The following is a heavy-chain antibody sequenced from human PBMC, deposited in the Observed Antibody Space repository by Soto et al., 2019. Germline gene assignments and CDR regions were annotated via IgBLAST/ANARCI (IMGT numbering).Heavy chain of an antibody. V-gene: IGHV3-30*04. CDR2: VSFAGKVT. CDR3: AREPYGDCQYFEY. Sequence: QVQLVESGGGMAQAGTSLRLSCTGSGFTFNSVSQHWVRQGPDKGLEWVAVVSFAGKVTYYADSVNGRFTVSRDISKNTIYLHANSLRPEDTAGYSCAREPYGDCQYFEYWGQGTPVTVSS. CDR1: GFTFNSVS. J-gene: IGHJ4*02. D-gene: IGHD2-21*02.